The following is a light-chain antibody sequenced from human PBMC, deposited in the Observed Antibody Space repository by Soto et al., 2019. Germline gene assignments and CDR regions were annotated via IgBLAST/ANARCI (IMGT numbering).Light chain of an antibody. CDR1: QGISSY. Sequence: AIRMTQSPSSFSASAGDRVTITCRSSQGISSYLAWYQQKPGKAPKLPIYAASTLQSGVPSRFSGSGFGTEFTLTISSLQPDDFATYYCQQYDSYLITFGQGTRLEIK. J-gene: IGKJ5*01. V-gene: IGKV1-8*01. CDR2: AAS. CDR3: QQYDSYLIT.